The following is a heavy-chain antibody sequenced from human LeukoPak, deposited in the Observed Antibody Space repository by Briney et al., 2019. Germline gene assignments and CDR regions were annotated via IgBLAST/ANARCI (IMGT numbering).Heavy chain of an antibody. V-gene: IGHV4-59*01. CDR3: ARKTGDLYYFDY. D-gene: IGHD7-27*01. J-gene: IGHJ4*02. CDR1: GGSISSYY. Sequence: PSETLSLTCTVSGGSISSYYWSWIRQPPGKGLEWIGYISYSGCTNYNPSLKSRVTISVDTSKNQFSLRLSSVTAADTAVYYCARKTGDLYYFDYWGQGTLVTVSS. CDR2: ISYSGCT.